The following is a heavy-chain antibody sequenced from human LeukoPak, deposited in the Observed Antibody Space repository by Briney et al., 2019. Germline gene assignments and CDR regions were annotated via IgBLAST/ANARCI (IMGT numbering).Heavy chain of an antibody. D-gene: IGHD3-22*01. CDR3: AKDRTYHSDFSAYYFSPPLQQY. V-gene: IGHV3-23*01. CDR1: GFTFTNYT. CDR2: IFNTGST. Sequence: GGSLRLSCVASGFTFTNYTMTWVRQAPGKGLEWVSSIFNTGSTDYADSVKGRVTISRDNSRNMVYLQMNSLRAEDTAVYYCAKDRTYHSDFSAYYFSPPLQQYWGQGTLVTVSS. J-gene: IGHJ4*02.